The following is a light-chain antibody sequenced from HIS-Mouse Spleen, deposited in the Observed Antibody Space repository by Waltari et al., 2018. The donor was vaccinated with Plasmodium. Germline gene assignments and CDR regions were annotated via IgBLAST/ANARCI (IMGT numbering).Light chain of an antibody. CDR3: MQALQTLT. V-gene: IGKV2-28*01. J-gene: IGKJ4*01. Sequence: DIVITQSPLSLPFTPGEPASIPFRSSQSLLHSNGYNYVDCYLQKPGQPPQLLIYLGSNRAAGVPDRFSGSGSGTDSTLKISRVEDEDVGVYYCMQALQTLTFGGGTKVEIK. CDR2: LGS. CDR1: QSLLHSNGYNY.